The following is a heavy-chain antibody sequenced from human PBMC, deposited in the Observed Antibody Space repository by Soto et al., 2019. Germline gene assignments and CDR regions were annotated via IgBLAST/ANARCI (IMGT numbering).Heavy chain of an antibody. CDR3: ARDKSYYGSGTFDY. CDR1: GFTFSSYS. CDR2: ISSSSSYI. V-gene: IGHV3-21*01. D-gene: IGHD3-10*01. J-gene: IGHJ4*02. Sequence: EVQLVESGGGLVKPGGSLRLSCAASGFTFSSYSMNWVRQAPGKGLEWVSSISSSSSYIYYADSVKGRFTISRDNAKNSLYLQMNSLRAEDTAVYYWARDKSYYGSGTFDYWGQGTLVTVSS.